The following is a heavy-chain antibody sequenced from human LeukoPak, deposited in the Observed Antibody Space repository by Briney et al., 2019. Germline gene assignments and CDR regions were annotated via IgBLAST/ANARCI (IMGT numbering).Heavy chain of an antibody. D-gene: IGHD5-18*01. Sequence: GGSLRVSCAASGFTFSNYWISWVRQAPGKGLEWVANIKQDGSEEYYVDSVKGRFTISRDNAKNSLYLQMNSLRAEDTAVYYCAFRGRGYSYGWLYFDYWGQGTLVTVSS. CDR1: GFTFSNYW. V-gene: IGHV3-7*01. J-gene: IGHJ4*02. CDR2: IKQDGSEE. CDR3: AFRGRGYSYGWLYFDY.